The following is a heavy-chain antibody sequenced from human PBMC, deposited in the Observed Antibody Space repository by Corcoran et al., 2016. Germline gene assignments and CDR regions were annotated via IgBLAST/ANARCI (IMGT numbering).Heavy chain of an antibody. Sequence: EVQLVASGGGLVKPGGSLRLSCAASGFTFSSYSMNWVRQAPGQGLEWVSSISSSSSYIYYADSVKGRLTISRDKANNSLYLQMNSLRAEDTAVYDCARDSSSSVYNWFDPWGQGTLVTVSS. D-gene: IGHD6-6*01. CDR3: ARDSSSSVYNWFDP. CDR1: GFTFSSYS. CDR2: ISSSSSYI. V-gene: IGHV3-21*01. J-gene: IGHJ5*02.